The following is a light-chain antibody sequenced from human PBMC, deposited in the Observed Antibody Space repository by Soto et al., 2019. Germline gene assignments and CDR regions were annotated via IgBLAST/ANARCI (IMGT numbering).Light chain of an antibody. CDR1: QSVSSY. CDR3: QQRRNWPT. J-gene: IGKJ3*01. CDR2: DAS. Sequence: EIVLTQSPVTLSLSPGERATLSCRASQSVSSYLAWYQQKPGQAPRLLIYDASNRATGIPARFSASGSGTDFTLTISSLEPEDFAVYYCQQRRNWPTFGPGTKVDIK. V-gene: IGKV3-11*01.